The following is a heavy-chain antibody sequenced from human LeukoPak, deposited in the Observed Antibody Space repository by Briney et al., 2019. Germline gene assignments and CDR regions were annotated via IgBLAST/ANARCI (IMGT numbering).Heavy chain of an antibody. V-gene: IGHV3-23*01. J-gene: IGHJ6*03. D-gene: IGHD2-21*01. CDR3: AKDAVGAFQWDYYYYYMDV. CDR2: ISGSGGST. Sequence: PGGSLRLSCAASGFTFSSYAMSWVRQAPGKGLEWVSAISGSGGSTYYADSVKGRFTISRDNSKNTLYLQMNSLRAEDTAVYYCAKDAVGAFQWDYYYYYMDVWGKGTTVTVSS. CDR1: GFTFSSYA.